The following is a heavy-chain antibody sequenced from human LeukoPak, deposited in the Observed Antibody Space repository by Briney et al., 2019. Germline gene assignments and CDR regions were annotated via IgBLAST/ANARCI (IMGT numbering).Heavy chain of an antibody. CDR2: IDHTGST. CDR3: ARVGGYSGYAVI. J-gene: IGHJ4*02. D-gene: IGHD5-12*01. V-gene: IGHV4-59*01. CDR1: DDSITIYY. Sequence: PSETLSLTCTVSDDSITIYYWTWIRQPPGKGLEWIGYIDHTGSTNYNPSLNSRVTISRDTSKNHFSLELSSVTAADTAVYYCARVGGYSGYAVIWGQGTLVTVSS.